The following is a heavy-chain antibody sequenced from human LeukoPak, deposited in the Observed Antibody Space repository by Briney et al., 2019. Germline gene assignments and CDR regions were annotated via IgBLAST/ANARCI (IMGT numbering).Heavy chain of an antibody. CDR2: IYSTGST. D-gene: IGHD2-8*01. V-gene: IGHV4-39*01. CDR3: ARQRVLHFFDS. Sequence: PSETLSLTCTVSSGSISSSRYYWGWIRQPPGKGLEWIGSIYSTGSTYYNPSLKSRVSISVDTSKNQFSLKLSSVTAADTAVYYCARQRVLHFFDSCGQGTQVTVSS. CDR1: SGSISSSRYY. J-gene: IGHJ4*02.